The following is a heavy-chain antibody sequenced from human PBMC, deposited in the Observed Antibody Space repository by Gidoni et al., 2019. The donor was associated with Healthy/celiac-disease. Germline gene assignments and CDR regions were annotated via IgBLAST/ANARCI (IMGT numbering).Heavy chain of an antibody. J-gene: IGHJ4*02. Sequence: EVQLLESGGGLVQPGWSLRRSCSASGFTFSSYAMSWVRQAPGKGLEWVSAMSGSGGSTYYADSVKGRFTISRDNSKNTLYLQMNSLRAEDTAVYYCAKVGMYYYDSSGYYYWGQGTLVTVSS. CDR2: MSGSGGST. CDR3: AKVGMYYYDSSGYYY. V-gene: IGHV3-23*01. CDR1: GFTFSSYA. D-gene: IGHD3-22*01.